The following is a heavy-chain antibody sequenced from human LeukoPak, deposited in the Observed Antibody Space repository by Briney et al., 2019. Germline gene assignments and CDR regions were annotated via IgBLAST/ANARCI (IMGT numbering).Heavy chain of an antibody. V-gene: IGHV4-38-2*02. CDR3: ARDYGSGSYKLGWFDP. Sequence: ETLSLTCTVSGYSISSGYYWGWIRQPPGKGLEWIGSIYHSGSTYYNPSLKSRVTISVDTSKNQFSLKLSSVTAADTAVYYCARDYGSGSYKLGWFDPWGQGTLVTVSS. D-gene: IGHD3-10*01. CDR1: GYSISSGYY. J-gene: IGHJ5*02. CDR2: IYHSGST.